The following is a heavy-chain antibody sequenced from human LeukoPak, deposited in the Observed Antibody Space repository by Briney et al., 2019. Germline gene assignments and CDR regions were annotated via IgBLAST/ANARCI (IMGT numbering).Heavy chain of an antibody. Sequence: SETLSLTCTVSGGSISSYYWSWIRQPAGQGLEWIGRTYTSGSTNYNTSLKSRVTMSVDTSKNQFSLKLSSVTAADTAVYYCARSSAGSNSGEHRPLYYYYYYGMDVWGQGTTVTVSS. J-gene: IGHJ6*02. CDR1: GGSISSYY. V-gene: IGHV4-4*07. CDR2: TYTSGST. CDR3: ARSSAGSNSGEHRPLYYYYYYGMDV. D-gene: IGHD2-21*02.